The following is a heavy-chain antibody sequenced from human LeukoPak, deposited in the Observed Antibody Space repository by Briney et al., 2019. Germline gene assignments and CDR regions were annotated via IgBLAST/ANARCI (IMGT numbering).Heavy chain of an antibody. V-gene: IGHV5-10-1*01. CDR3: PRQADYGYSLDY. CDR1: GYSFTSYW. D-gene: IGHD4-17*01. Sequence: GESLKISCKGSGYSFTSYWISWVRQMPGKGLEWMGRIDPTDSYANYSPSFQGHVTISADKSISTASLQWSSLKASDTAMYYCPRQADYGYSLDYWGQGTLVTVSS. J-gene: IGHJ4*02. CDR2: IDPTDSYA.